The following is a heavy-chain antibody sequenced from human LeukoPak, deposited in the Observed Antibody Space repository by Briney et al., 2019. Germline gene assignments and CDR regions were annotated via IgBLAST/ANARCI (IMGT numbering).Heavy chain of an antibody. V-gene: IGHV4-59*08. Sequence: SETLSLTCTVSGGSISSYYWSWIRQPAGKGLEWIGYIYYSGSTNYNPSLKSRVTISVDTSKDQFSLKLSSVTAADTAVYYCARQEYQIGGWMEMTFDYWGQGTLVTVSS. J-gene: IGHJ4*02. CDR2: IYYSGST. CDR3: ARQEYQIGGWMEMTFDY. CDR1: GGSISSYY. D-gene: IGHD6-19*01.